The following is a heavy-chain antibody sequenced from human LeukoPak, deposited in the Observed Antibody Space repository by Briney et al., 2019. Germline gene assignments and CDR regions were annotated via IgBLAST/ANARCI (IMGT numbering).Heavy chain of an antibody. CDR3: ARDSVTISGLTSSRPYYYYGMDV. CDR2: IXXXGSX. V-gene: IGHV4-34*01. CDR1: GGSFSGYY. Sequence: PSETLSLTCAVYGGSFSGYYWSWIRQPXXXXXEXIGEIXXXGSXXYNPSLKSRVTISVDTSKNQFSLKLGSVTAADTAVYYCARDSVTISGLTSSRPYYYYGMDVWGQGTTVTVSS. D-gene: IGHD4-17*01. J-gene: IGHJ6*02.